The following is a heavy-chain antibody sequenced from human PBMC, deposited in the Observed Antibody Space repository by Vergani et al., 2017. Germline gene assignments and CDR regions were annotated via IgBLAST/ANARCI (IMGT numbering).Heavy chain of an antibody. CDR3: ARDGATYYYYYYMDV. CDR1: GFTFSDYY. D-gene: IGHD1-26*01. CDR2: IKEDGSET. Sequence: VQLVESGGGLVKPGGSLRLSCAASGFTFSDYYMSWIRQAPGKGLEWVANIKEDGSETFYVDSVMGRFTISRDNAKNSLYLQMNSLRAEDTAVYYCARDGATYYYYYYMDVWGKGTTVTVSS. J-gene: IGHJ6*03. V-gene: IGHV3-7*01.